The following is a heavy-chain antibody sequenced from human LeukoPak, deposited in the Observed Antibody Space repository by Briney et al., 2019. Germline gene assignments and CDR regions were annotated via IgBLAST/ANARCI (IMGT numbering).Heavy chain of an antibody. CDR1: GGSFSGQY. D-gene: IGHD4-17*01. CDR2: INHRGST. Sequence: SETLSLTCAVFGGSFSGQYWSWIRQPPGKGLEWIGEINHRGSTTYNPSLKSRVTISVDTSKSQFSLKLSSVTAADTAVYYCARHGDSDYYYYYGMDVWGQGTTVTVSS. CDR3: ARHGDSDYYYYYGMDV. V-gene: IGHV4-34*01. J-gene: IGHJ6*02.